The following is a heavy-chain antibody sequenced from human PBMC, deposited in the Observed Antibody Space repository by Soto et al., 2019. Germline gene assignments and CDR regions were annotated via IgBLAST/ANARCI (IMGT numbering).Heavy chain of an antibody. V-gene: IGHV4-39*01. CDR3: SRGYSHGWYAFVDY. J-gene: IGHJ4*02. CDR1: GGSISYRNYY. D-gene: IGHD6-19*01. CDR2: IYYSGTT. Sequence: SETLSLTCTVSGGSISYRNYYWGWIRQPPGKGLEWIASIYYSGTTYYNPSLKSRVSMSVDTSKNQFSLRLSSVTAADTAVYYCSRGYSHGWYAFVDYWGLGTLVTVSS.